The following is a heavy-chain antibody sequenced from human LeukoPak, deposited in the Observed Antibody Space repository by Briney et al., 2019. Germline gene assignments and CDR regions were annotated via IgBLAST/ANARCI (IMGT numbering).Heavy chain of an antibody. CDR3: AKASYYYDSSGYWDY. CDR2: ISGSGGST. D-gene: IGHD3-22*01. CDR1: GLTLSSSW. J-gene: IGHJ4*02. Sequence: PGGSLRLSCEASGLTLSSSWMHWVRQAPGKGLEWVSAISGSGGSTYYADSVKGRFTISRDNSKNTLYLQMNSLRAEDTAVYYCAKASYYYDSSGYWDYWGQGTLVTVSS. V-gene: IGHV3-23*01.